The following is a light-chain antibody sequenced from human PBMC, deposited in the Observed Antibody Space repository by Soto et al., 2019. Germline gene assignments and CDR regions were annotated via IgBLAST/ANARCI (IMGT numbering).Light chain of an antibody. CDR3: QQSYITPT. J-gene: IGKJ5*01. CDR2: AAS. Sequence: DIQMTQSPSSLSASVGDRVTMTCRASQSIGNYLNWYQQIPGRAPKLLIYAASSLQSGVPSRFSGSGSGTDFTLTITSVQPEDLATNYCQQSYITPTFGQGTRLEIK. CDR1: QSIGNY. V-gene: IGKV1-39*01.